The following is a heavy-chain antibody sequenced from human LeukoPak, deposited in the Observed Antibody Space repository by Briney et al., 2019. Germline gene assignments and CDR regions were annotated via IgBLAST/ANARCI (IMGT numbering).Heavy chain of an antibody. Sequence: SETLSLTCTVSGGSISSSSYYWGWIRQPPGKGLEWIGSIYYSGSTYYNPSLKSRVTISVDTSKNQFSLKLSSVTAADTAVYYCARLHSGSYWGGELDYWSQGTLVTVSS. J-gene: IGHJ4*02. CDR1: GGSISSSSYY. V-gene: IGHV4-39*01. D-gene: IGHD1-26*01. CDR2: IYYSGST. CDR3: ARLHSGSYWGGELDY.